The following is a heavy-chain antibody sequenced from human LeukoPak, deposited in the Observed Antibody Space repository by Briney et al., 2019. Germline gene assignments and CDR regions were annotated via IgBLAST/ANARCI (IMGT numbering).Heavy chain of an antibody. D-gene: IGHD1-26*01. V-gene: IGHV3-21*01. CDR2: ISSSSSYI. J-gene: IGHJ4*02. Sequence: GGSLRLSCAASGFTFSSYSMNWVRQAPGKGLEWVLSISSSSSYIYYADSVKGRFTISRDNAKNSLYLQMNSLRAEDTAVYYCARDLTVGATVRYFDYWGQGTLVTVSS. CDR1: GFTFSSYS. CDR3: ARDLTVGATVRYFDY.